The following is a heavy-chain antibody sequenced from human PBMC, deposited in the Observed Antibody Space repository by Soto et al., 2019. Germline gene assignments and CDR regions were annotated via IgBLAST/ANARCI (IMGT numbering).Heavy chain of an antibody. V-gene: IGHV3-11*01. CDR3: ASGKWSLDY. D-gene: IGHD2-8*01. J-gene: IGHJ4*02. CDR1: GITLSDNY. CDR2: ISNSDYTT. Sequence: QVQLLESGGGVVQPGRSLRLSCVASGITLSDNYMTWIRQAPGKGLEWLSYISNSDYTTYYADSVKGRFTISRDNAKNSLYLQLNGLRVEDTAVYYCASGKWSLDYWGQGILVTVSS.